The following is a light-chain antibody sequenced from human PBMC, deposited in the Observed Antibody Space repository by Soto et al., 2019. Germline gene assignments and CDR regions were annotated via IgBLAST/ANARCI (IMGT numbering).Light chain of an antibody. CDR1: QSISSW. V-gene: IGKV1-5*01. Sequence: DIQMTQSPYTLSASVGDRVTITCGASQSISSWLAWYQQKPGKAPKLLIYDASSLESGVPSRFSGSGSGTEFTLTISSLQPDDFATHYCQQYNSYSPYTIGQGTKLEIK. J-gene: IGKJ2*01. CDR3: QQYNSYSPYT. CDR2: DAS.